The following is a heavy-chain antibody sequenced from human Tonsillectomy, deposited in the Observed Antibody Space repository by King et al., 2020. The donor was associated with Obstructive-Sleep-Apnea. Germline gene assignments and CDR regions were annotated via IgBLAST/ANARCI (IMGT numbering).Heavy chain of an antibody. J-gene: IGHJ4*02. CDR3: AKDNNLDTPLVY. CDR1: GFDFNSNG. Sequence: VQLVESGGGVVQPGRSLRLSCAASGFDFNSNGMHWVRQAPGKGLEWVAAIWYDATNKYYADSVKGRFTISRDNSKNMLFLQMNSLRAEDTAVYYCAKDNNLDTPLVYRGQGTLVTVSS. V-gene: IGHV3-33*03. CDR2: IWYDATNK. D-gene: IGHD5-18*01.